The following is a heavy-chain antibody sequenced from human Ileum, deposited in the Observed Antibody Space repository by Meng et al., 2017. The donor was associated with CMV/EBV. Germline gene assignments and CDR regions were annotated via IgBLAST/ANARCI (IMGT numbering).Heavy chain of an antibody. CDR2: INHSGRT. V-gene: IGHV4-34*01. Sequence: SFSVYYSSWNRQPPGKGLEWIGEINHSGRTNYNPSLKSRVTISVDTSKNQFSLKLSSVTAADTAVYYCARGRGDCSSTSCQLSDLDYWGQGTLVTVSS. CDR3: ARGRGDCSSTSCQLSDLDY. CDR1: SFSVYY. D-gene: IGHD2-2*01. J-gene: IGHJ4*02.